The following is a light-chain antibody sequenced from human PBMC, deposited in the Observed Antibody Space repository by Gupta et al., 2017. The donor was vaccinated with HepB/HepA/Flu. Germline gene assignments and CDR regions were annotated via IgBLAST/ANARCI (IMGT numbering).Light chain of an antibody. CDR3: AAWDGSLNGWV. CDR1: SSNIGSNT. V-gene: IGLV1-44*01. J-gene: IGLJ3*02. Sequence: QSVLTQPPSASGTPGQRVTISCSGGSSNIGSNTVSWYQQLPGTAPKLLIYSDNQRPSGVSDRLSGSKSGTSASLAISGLQSEDDADYYCAAWDGSLNGWVFGGGTKLTVL. CDR2: SDN.